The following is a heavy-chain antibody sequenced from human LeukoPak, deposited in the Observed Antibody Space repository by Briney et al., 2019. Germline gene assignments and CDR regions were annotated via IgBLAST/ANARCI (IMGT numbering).Heavy chain of an antibody. Sequence: GGSLRLSCTASGLTFSNCWMSWVRQTPEKGLEWVANIKQDGSETVYVDSVKGRFTISRGNAQSSLYLQMYSLRAEDTAVYFCARDPYSSSWSYGMDVWGQGTAVTVSS. V-gene: IGHV3-7*05. CDR1: GLTFSNCW. CDR2: IKQDGSET. J-gene: IGHJ6*02. D-gene: IGHD6-13*01. CDR3: ARDPYSSSWSYGMDV.